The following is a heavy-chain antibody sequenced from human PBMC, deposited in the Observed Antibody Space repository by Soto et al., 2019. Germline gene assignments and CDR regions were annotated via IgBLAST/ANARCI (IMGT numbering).Heavy chain of an antibody. D-gene: IGHD5-12*01. CDR2: IYYSGST. V-gene: IGHV4-59*08. CDR3: ARQGGYSGYDRRGSLFDY. J-gene: IGHJ4*02. Sequence: KGLEWIGYIYYSGSTNYNPSLKSRVTISVDTSKNQFSLKLSSVTAADTAVYYCARQGGYSGYDRRGSLFDYWGQRTFVS.